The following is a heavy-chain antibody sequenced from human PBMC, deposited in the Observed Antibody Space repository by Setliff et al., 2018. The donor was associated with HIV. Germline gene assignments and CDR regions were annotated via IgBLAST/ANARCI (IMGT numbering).Heavy chain of an antibody. V-gene: IGHV3-15*01. J-gene: IGHJ4*02. CDR2: IKRRTDGGTT. Sequence: PSETLSLTCNVSGGSISGYYWSWVRQAPGKGLEWVGQIKRRTDGGTTDYAAPVKGRFTISRDDSTNTVYLEMNSLRAEDTARYYRARDRRRRTLAGIGSYFDYWGQGTMVTVSS. CDR3: ARDRRRRTLAGIGSYFDY. D-gene: IGHD6-19*01. CDR1: GGSISGYY.